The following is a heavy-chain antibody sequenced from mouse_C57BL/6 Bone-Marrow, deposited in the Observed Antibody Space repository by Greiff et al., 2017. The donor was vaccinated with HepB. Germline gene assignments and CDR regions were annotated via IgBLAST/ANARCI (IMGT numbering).Heavy chain of an antibody. Sequence: VQLQQSGPELVKPGASVKISCKASGYTFTDYYMNWVKQSHGKSLEWIGDINPNNGGTSYNQKFKGKATLTVDKSSSTAYMELRSLTSEDSAVYYCARGRWFYFDVWGTGTTVTVSS. CDR3: ARGRWFYFDV. D-gene: IGHD2-3*01. CDR2: INPNNGGT. CDR1: GYTFTDYY. V-gene: IGHV1-26*01. J-gene: IGHJ1*03.